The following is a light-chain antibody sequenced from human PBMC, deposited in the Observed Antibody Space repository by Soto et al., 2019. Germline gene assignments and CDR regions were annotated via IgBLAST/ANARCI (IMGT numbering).Light chain of an antibody. CDR3: TSYATGSAYV. CDR1: SSDVGGYNR. J-gene: IGLJ1*01. Sequence: QPVLTQPPSVSGSPGQSVTISCTGTSSDVGGYNRVSWYQQPPGKAPKLLIYDVSNRPSGGSTRFSGSKSGNTASLTISGLQAEDEADYYCTSYATGSAYVFGAGTKVTVL. V-gene: IGLV2-18*02. CDR2: DVS.